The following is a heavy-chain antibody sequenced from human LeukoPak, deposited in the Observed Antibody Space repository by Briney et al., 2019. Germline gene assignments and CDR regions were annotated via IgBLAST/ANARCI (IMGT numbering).Heavy chain of an antibody. J-gene: IGHJ6*03. V-gene: IGHV1-46*01. CDR2: INPSGGST. CDR1: GYTFTSYY. CDR3: ASVTAVTTNYYYYMDV. D-gene: IGHD4-11*01. Sequence: GASVKVSCKASGYTFTSYYMHWVRQAPGQGLEWMGIINPSGGSTSYAQKFQGRVTMTRDTSTSTVYMELSSLRSEDTAVYYCASVTAVTTNYYYYMDVWGKGTTVTVSS.